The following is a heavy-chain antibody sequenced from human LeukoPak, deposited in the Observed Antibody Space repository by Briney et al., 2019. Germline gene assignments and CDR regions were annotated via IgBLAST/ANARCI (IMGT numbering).Heavy chain of an antibody. CDR1: GYTLTSYG. CDR2: ISAYNGNT. D-gene: IGHD6-6*01. V-gene: IGHV1-18*01. J-gene: IGHJ6*03. CDR3: ARIEYSSSDYYYYYMDV. Sequence: ASVKVSCKASGYTLTSYGISWVRQAPGQGLEWMGWISAYNGNTNYAQKLQGRVTMTTDTSTSTAYMELRSLRSDDTAVYYCARIEYSSSDYYYYYMDVWGKGTTVTVSS.